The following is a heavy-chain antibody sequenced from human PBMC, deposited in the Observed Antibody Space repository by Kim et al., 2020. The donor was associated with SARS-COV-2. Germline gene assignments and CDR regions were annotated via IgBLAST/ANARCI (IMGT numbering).Heavy chain of an antibody. Sequence: ADSVQGRFTISRDNSKNKLYLQMNSLRAEDTAVYYCAKDLHQSPYYGMDVWGQGTTVTVSS. D-gene: IGHD2-2*01. J-gene: IGHJ6*02. V-gene: IGHV3-23*01. CDR3: AKDLHQSPYYGMDV.